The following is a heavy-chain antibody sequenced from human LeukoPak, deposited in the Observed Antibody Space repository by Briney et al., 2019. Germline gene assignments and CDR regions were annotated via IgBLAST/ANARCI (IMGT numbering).Heavy chain of an antibody. D-gene: IGHD3-22*01. CDR2: IYYSGST. CDR1: GGSISSYY. CDR3: ERGRPRDSSGYYQPPPVHFDY. J-gene: IGHJ4*02. V-gene: IGHV4-59*12. Sequence: PSETLSLTCPVSGGSISSYYWSWIRQPPGRGLEWIGYIYYSGSTNYNPSLKSRVTISVDTSKNQFSLKLSSVTTADTAVYYCERGRPRDSSGYYQPPPVHFDYWGQGTLVTVSS.